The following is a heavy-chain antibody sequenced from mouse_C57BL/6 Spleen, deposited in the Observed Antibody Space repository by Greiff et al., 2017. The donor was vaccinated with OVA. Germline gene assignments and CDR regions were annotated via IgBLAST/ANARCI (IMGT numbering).Heavy chain of an antibody. CDR2: IHPNSGST. CDR3: ARAPIYYYGSSYLDY. CDR1: GYTFTSYW. D-gene: IGHD1-1*01. J-gene: IGHJ2*01. V-gene: IGHV1-64*01. Sequence: QVQLQQPGAELVKPGASVKLSCKASGYTFTSYWMHWVKQRPGQGLEWIGMIHPNSGSTNYNEKFKSKATLTVDKSSSTAYMQLSSLTSEDSAVYYCARAPIYYYGSSYLDYWGQGTTLTVSS.